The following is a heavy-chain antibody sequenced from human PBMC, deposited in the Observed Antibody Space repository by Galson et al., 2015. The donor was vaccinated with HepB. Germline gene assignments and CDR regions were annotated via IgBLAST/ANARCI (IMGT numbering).Heavy chain of an antibody. V-gene: IGHV1-46*01. Sequence: SVKVSCKASGYTFTSYYMHWVRQAPGQGLEWMGIINPSGGSTSYAQKFQGRVTMTRDTSTSTVYMELSSLRSEDTAVYYCARGPRYYYGSGSSYSAVVGHDFDYWGQGTLVTVSS. CDR3: ARGPRYYYGSGSSYSAVVGHDFDY. CDR2: INPSGGST. D-gene: IGHD3-10*01. J-gene: IGHJ4*02. CDR1: GYTFTSYY.